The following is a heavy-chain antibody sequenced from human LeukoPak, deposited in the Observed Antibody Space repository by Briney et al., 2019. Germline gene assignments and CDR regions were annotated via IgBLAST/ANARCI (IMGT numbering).Heavy chain of an antibody. Sequence: GGSLRLSCAASGFAFNNYWMTWVRQAPGKGLEWVANIKEDGSEKYYVDSVKGRFTISKDNAKNSLYLQMNSLRAEDTAVYYCAKDGPTAYFDYWGQGTLVTVSS. V-gene: IGHV3-7*01. J-gene: IGHJ4*02. CDR2: IKEDGSEK. CDR3: AKDGPTAYFDY. D-gene: IGHD5-18*01. CDR1: GFAFNNYW.